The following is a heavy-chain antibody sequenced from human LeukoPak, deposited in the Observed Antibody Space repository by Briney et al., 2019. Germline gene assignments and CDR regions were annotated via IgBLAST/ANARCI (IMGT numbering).Heavy chain of an antibody. CDR3: SRGNFRKDGYNLGY. D-gene: IGHD5-24*01. V-gene: IGHV3-30*03. CDR1: GLPFITLG. CDR2: ISYDGSNK. J-gene: IGHJ4*02. Sequence: PGGSLRPACAASGLPFITLGVRWVRQAPGKGLEWVAVISYDGSNKYYADSVKGRFTISRDNSKNTLYLQMNSLRAEDTAVFYCSRGNFRKDGYNLGYRGQGNLVTVSS.